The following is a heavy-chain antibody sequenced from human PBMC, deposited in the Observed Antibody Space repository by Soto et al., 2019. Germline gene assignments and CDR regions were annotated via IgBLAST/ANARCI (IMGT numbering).Heavy chain of an antibody. CDR1: GLTVSHNY. V-gene: IGHV3-53*05. D-gene: IGHD3-16*01. CDR2: LYTEGTT. J-gene: IGHJ6*02. Sequence: LRLSCVASGLTVSHNYMAWVRQAPEMGLEWVSILYTEGTTYYADSVKGRFTISRDSSKNTLFLQMDSLRAEDTAVYYCVRPRPSGENYGMDVWDQGTTVTVSS. CDR3: VRPRPSGENYGMDV.